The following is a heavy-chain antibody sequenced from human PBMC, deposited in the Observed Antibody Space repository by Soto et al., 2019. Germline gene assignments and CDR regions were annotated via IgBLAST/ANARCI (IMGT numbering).Heavy chain of an antibody. CDR2: ISYHGSKE. V-gene: IGHV3-30*18. CDR1: GFTFSNSG. D-gene: IGHD3-16*01. Sequence: QVQLVESGGGVVQPGTSLRLSCAASGFTFSNSGMHWVRQAPGKGLEWVSAISYHGSKEYYADSVTGRFTISRDNSKNTLYLQMSSLRAEDTAVYYCAKDLYDQSRLGYFEFWGQGTLVTVSS. CDR3: AKDLYDQSRLGYFEF. J-gene: IGHJ4*02.